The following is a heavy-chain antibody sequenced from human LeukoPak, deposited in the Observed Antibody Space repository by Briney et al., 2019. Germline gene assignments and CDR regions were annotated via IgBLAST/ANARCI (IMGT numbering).Heavy chain of an antibody. Sequence: SETLSLTCAVYGGSFSGYYWGWIRQPPGKGLEWIGSIYYSGSTYYNPSLKSRVTISVDTSKNQFSLKLSSVTAADTAVYYCARSDTAMVFGAFDIWGQGTMVTVSS. D-gene: IGHD5-18*01. CDR1: GGSFSGYY. V-gene: IGHV4-39*01. CDR3: ARSDTAMVFGAFDI. CDR2: IYYSGST. J-gene: IGHJ3*02.